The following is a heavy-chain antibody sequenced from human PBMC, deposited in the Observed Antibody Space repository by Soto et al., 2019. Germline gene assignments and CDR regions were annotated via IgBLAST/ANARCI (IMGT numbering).Heavy chain of an antibody. CDR2: IYYSGST. Sequence: QVQLQESGPGLVKPSETLSLTCTVSGGSISGYYWNWIRQPPGKGLEWIGYIYYSGSTTYNPSLKSRVTMSVDTSKNQFSLNLSSVTAADTAVYYCAGDYGGHGNYFDYWGQGTLVTVSS. CDR3: AGDYGGHGNYFDY. J-gene: IGHJ4*02. V-gene: IGHV4-59*01. CDR1: GGSISGYY. D-gene: IGHD4-17*01.